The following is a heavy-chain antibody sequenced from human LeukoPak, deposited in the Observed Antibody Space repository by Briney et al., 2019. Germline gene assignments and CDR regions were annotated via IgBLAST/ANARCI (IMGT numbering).Heavy chain of an antibody. D-gene: IGHD3-3*01. J-gene: IGHJ4*02. CDR1: GFTFSNYW. V-gene: IGHV3-74*01. Sequence: GGSLRLSCEASGFTFSNYWMHWVRHAPGQGLVWVSRIKGDGISTNYADSVKGRFTISRDIAKNTLYLQMNSLRAEDTGVYYCAKDHYWSIDYWGRGTLVTVSS. CDR2: IKGDGIST. CDR3: AKDHYWSIDY.